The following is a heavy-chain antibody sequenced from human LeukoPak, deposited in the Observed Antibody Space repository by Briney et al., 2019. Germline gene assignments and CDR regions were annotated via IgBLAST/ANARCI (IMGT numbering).Heavy chain of an antibody. CDR2: IYYSGST. D-gene: IGHD2-15*01. J-gene: IGHJ6*03. Sequence: PSETLSLTCTVSGGSISSSSYYWGWIRLPPGKGLEGIGSIYYSGSTYYNPSLKSRVTISVDTSKNQFSLKLSSVTAADTAVYYCARQKAAHMDVWGKGTTVTVSS. CDR1: GGSISSSSYY. V-gene: IGHV4-39*01. CDR3: ARQKAAHMDV.